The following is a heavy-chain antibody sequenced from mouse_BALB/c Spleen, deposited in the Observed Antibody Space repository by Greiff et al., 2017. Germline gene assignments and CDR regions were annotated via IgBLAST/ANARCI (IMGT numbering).Heavy chain of an antibody. D-gene: IGHD2-1*01. CDR2: ISSGGSYT. J-gene: IGHJ2*01. Sequence: VQLQQSGGGLVKPGGSLKLSCAASGFTFSSYGMSWVRQTPDKRLEWVATISSGGSYTYYPDSVKGRFTISRDNAKNTLYLQMSSLKSEDTAMYYCARHYGNSFDYWGQGTTLTVSS. CDR3: ARHYGNSFDY. CDR1: GFTFSSYG. V-gene: IGHV5-6*01.